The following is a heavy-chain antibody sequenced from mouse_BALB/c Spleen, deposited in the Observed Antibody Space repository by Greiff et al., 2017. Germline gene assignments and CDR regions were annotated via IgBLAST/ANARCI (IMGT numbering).Heavy chain of an antibody. V-gene: IGHV5-17*02. CDR3: AREVRRGSAMDY. CDR2: ISSGSSTI. J-gene: IGHJ4*01. Sequence: EVQLVESGGGLVQPGGSRKLSCAASGFTFSSFGMHWVRQAPEKGLEWVAYISSGSSTIYYADTVKGRFTISRDNPKNTLFLQMTSLRSEDTAMYYCAREVRRGSAMDYWGQGTSVTVSS. D-gene: IGHD2-14*01. CDR1: GFTFSSFG.